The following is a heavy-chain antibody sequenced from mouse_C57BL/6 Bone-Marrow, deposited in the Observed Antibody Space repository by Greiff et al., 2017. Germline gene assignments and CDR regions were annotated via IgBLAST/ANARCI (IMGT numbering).Heavy chain of an antibody. CDR2: IHPNSGST. V-gene: IGHV1-64*01. J-gene: IGHJ2*01. Sequence: VQLQQSGAELVKPGASVKLSCKASGYTFTSYWMHWVKQRPGQGLEWIGMIHPNSGSTNYNEKFKSKATLTVDKSSSTAYMQLSSLTSEDSAVYYCARFSFYYGSYFDYWCQGTTLTVSS. CDR3: ARFSFYYGSYFDY. CDR1: GYTFTSYW. D-gene: IGHD1-1*01.